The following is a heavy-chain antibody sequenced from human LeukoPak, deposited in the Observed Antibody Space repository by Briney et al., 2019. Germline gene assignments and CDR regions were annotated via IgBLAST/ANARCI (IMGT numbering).Heavy chain of an antibody. D-gene: IGHD4-17*01. Sequence: GGSLRLSCAASGFIFTTYAMTWVRQAPGKGPEWVSSISGSGGRTYYADSLKGRFTISRDNSKNTLYLQMNGLTAEDTAVYFCARDPNGDYIGAFDFRGQGTRVTVSS. J-gene: IGHJ3*01. CDR1: GFIFTTYA. CDR3: ARDPNGDYIGAFDF. V-gene: IGHV3-23*01. CDR2: ISGSGGRT.